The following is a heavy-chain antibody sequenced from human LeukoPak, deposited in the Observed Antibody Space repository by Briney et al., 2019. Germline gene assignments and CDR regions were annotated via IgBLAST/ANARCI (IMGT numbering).Heavy chain of an antibody. V-gene: IGHV3-30*18. CDR3: AKGDDSSSWYGLGRYFDY. Sequence: GGSLRLSCAASGFTFSSYGMHWVRQAPGKGLEWVAVISYDGSNKYYADSVKGRFTISRDNSKNTLYLQMNSLRAEDTAVYYCAKGDDSSSWYGLGRYFDYWGQGTLVTVSS. CDR2: ISYDGSNK. J-gene: IGHJ4*02. CDR1: GFTFSSYG. D-gene: IGHD6-13*01.